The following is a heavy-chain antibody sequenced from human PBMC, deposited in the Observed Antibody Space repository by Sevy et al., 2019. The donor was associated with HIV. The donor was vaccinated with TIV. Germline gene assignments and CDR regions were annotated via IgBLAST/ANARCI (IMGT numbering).Heavy chain of an antibody. D-gene: IGHD3-10*01. CDR1: GFTFSSYA. V-gene: IGHV3-23*01. Sequence: GGSLRLSCAASGFTFSSYAMSWVRQAPGKGLEWVSAISGSGGSTYYADSVKGRFTISRDNSKNTLYLQMNSLRAEDTAVYYCAKVGYYGSGRGGYGMDVWGQRTTVTVSS. CDR2: ISGSGGST. CDR3: AKVGYYGSGRGGYGMDV. J-gene: IGHJ6*02.